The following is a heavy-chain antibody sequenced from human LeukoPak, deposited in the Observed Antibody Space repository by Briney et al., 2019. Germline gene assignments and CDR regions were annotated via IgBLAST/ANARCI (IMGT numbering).Heavy chain of an antibody. CDR1: GFTFSSYW. V-gene: IGHV3-7*01. J-gene: IGHJ4*02. CDR2: IKQDGSEK. CDR3: ARSMAYGDYEVSFDY. D-gene: IGHD4-17*01. Sequence: PGGSLRLSCAASGFTFSSYWMSWVRQAPGKGLEWVANIKQDGSEKYYVDSVEGRFTISRDNAKNSLYLQMNSLRAEDTAVYYCARSMAYGDYEVSFDYWGQGTLVTVSS.